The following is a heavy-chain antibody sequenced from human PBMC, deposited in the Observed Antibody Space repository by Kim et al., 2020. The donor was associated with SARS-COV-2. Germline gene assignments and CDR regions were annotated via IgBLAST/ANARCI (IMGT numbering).Heavy chain of an antibody. CDR3: ARDFSFRTFYYGSGSYYYYGMDV. V-gene: IGHV3-21*01. CDR2: ISSSSSYI. Sequence: GGSLRLSCAASGFTFSSYSMNWVRQAPGKGLEWVSSISSSSSYIYYADSVKGRFTISRDNAKNSLYLQMNSLRAEDTAVYYCARDFSFRTFYYGSGSYYYYGMDVWGQGTTVTVSS. J-gene: IGHJ6*02. D-gene: IGHD3-10*01. CDR1: GFTFSSYS.